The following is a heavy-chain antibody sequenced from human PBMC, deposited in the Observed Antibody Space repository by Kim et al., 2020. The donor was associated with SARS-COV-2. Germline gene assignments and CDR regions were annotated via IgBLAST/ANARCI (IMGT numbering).Heavy chain of an antibody. Sequence: SETLSLTCTVSGGSISSYYWSWIRQPPGKGLEWIGYIYYSGSTNYNPSLKSRVTISVDTSKNQFSLKLSSVTAADTAVYYCARGYHLAGPGNYYYYGMDVCGQGTTVTVSS. J-gene: IGHJ6*02. CDR1: GGSISSYY. CDR2: IYYSGST. V-gene: IGHV4-59*01. CDR3: ARGYHLAGPGNYYYYGMDV. D-gene: IGHD2-2*01.